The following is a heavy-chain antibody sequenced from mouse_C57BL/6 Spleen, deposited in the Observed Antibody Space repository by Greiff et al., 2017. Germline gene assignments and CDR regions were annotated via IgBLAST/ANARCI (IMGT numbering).Heavy chain of an antibody. Sequence: VQRVESGAELVRPGPSVKVSCKASGYAFTNYLIAWVKPRPGQGLEWIGVINPGSGGTNYNEKFKGKATLTVDNSSSTADRQLSSLTAEDSAVYYCASRTGTGCAYWGQGTLVTVSA. CDR2: INPGSGGT. J-gene: IGHJ3*01. CDR1: GYAFTNYL. V-gene: IGHV1-54*01. D-gene: IGHD4-1*01. CDR3: ASRTGTGCAY.